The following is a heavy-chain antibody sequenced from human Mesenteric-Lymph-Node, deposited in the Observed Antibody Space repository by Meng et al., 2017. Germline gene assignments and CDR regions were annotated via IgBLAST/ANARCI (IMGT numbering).Heavy chain of an antibody. V-gene: IGHV4-34*02. J-gene: IGHJ4*02. Sequence: QVQLKQWGAEVLKPSETLSLTCAVSGGSLSGYYWSWIRQPPGKGLEWMGEVYHNGVTKYSPSLRSRVVISIDTSKNQFSLNLRSVSAADTAIYYCARGGATPMIIKYWGPGTLVTVSS. CDR2: VYHNGVT. CDR3: ARGGATPMIIKY. CDR1: GGSLSGYY. D-gene: IGHD3-10*01.